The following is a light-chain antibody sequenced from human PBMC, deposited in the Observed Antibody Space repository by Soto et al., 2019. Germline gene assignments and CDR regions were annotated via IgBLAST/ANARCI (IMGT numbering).Light chain of an antibody. Sequence: EIVLTQSPGTLSLSPGERASLSCRASQSVNSNYLAWYQQKPGQAPRLLIYGASSRATDIPDRFSGSGSGTDFTLTISRLGPEDFAVYSCQQYGGSPRTFGQGTKVEIK. J-gene: IGKJ1*01. CDR3: QQYGGSPRT. CDR1: QSVNSNY. V-gene: IGKV3-20*01. CDR2: GAS.